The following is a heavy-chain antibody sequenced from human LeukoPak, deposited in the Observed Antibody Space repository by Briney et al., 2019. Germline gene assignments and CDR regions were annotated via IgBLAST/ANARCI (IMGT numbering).Heavy chain of an antibody. V-gene: IGHV3-23*01. CDR2: ISGSGGST. J-gene: IGHJ4*02. CDR3: AKDPDVFIVVVPAALGY. Sequence: GGSLRLSCAASGFTFSSYAMSWVRQAPGKGLEWVSAISGSGGSTYYADSVKGRFTISRDNSKNTLYLQMNSLRAEDTAVYYCAKDPDVFIVVVPAALGYWGRGTLVTVSS. D-gene: IGHD2-2*01. CDR1: GFTFSSYA.